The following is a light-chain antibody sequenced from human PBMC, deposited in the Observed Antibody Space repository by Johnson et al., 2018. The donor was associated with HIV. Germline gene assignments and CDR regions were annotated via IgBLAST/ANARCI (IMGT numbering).Light chain of an antibody. CDR1: SSNIGKNY. J-gene: IGLJ1*01. CDR2: EKK. CDR3: GTWDSSLNAYV. Sequence: QSVLTQPPSVSAAPGQMVSISCSGSSSNIGKNYVSWYQQFPGTAPKLLIHEKKKRPSGIPDRFSGSKSGTSATLGITGLQTGDEADYYCGTWDSSLNAYVVGAATKVAVL. V-gene: IGLV1-51*02.